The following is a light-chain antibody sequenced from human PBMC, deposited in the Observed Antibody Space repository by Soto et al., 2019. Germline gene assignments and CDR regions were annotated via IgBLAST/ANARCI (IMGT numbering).Light chain of an antibody. CDR2: AAS. J-gene: IGKJ4*01. V-gene: IGKV1-8*01. CDR1: QGISSY. CDR3: QQYYSYPRT. Sequence: AIRMTQSPSSFSASTGDRVTMTCRASQGISSYLAWYQQKPGKAPKLLIYAASTLQSGVPSRFSGSGSGTDFTLTISCLQSEDFATYYCQQYYSYPRTFGGGTKVDIK.